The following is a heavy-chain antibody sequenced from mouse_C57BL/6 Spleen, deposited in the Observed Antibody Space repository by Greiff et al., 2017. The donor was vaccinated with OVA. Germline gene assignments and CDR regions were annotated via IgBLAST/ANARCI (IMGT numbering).Heavy chain of an antibody. J-gene: IGHJ4*01. CDR3: ARDPYSGSYYYGMDD. CDR1: GFTFSSYA. Sequence: EVKLVESGGGLVKPGGSLKLSCAASGFTFSSYAMSWVRQTPEKRLEWVATISDGGSYTYYPDNVKGRFTISRDNAKNNLYLQMSHLKSEDTAMYYCARDPYSGSYYYGMDDWGQGTSVTVSS. D-gene: IGHD3-1*01. V-gene: IGHV5-4*01. CDR2: ISDGGSYT.